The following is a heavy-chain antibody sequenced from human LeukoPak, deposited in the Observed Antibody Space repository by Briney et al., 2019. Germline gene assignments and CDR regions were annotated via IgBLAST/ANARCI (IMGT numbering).Heavy chain of an antibody. D-gene: IGHD5-12*01. V-gene: IGHV3-30*04. CDR2: ISYDGSNK. Sequence: PGGSLRLSCAASGFTFSSYAMHWVRQAPGKGLEWVAVISYDGSNKYYADSVKGRFTISRDNPKNPLYLQMNSLRAEDTAVYYCARDSSSGYDLGFFDYCGQGTLVTVSS. CDR1: GFTFSSYA. CDR3: ARDSSSGYDLGFFDY. J-gene: IGHJ4*02.